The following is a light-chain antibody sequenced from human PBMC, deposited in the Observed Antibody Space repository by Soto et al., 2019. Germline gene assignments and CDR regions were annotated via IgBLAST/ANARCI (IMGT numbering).Light chain of an antibody. J-gene: IGLJ1*01. CDR3: SSYTSSSTFAV. Sequence: QSALTQPPSVSGSPGQSVTISCTGTSSDVGSYNRVSWYQQPQGTAPKLMIYEVSNRPSGVPDRFSGSKSGNTASLTISGLQAEDEADYYCSSYTSSSTFAVFGTGTKLTVL. CDR1: SSDVGSYNR. CDR2: EVS. V-gene: IGLV2-18*02.